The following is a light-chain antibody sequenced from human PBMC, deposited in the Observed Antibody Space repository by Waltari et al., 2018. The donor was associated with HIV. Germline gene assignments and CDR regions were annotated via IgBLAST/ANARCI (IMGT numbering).Light chain of an antibody. V-gene: IGLV3-1*01. J-gene: IGLJ2*01. CDR3: QAWDSSTVL. CDR1: KLGNTY. CDR2: QDT. Sequence: SYDLTQPPSVSVSPGQTASITCSGDKLGNTYACWYQQKPGQSPVLVIYQDTKRPSGIPERFSGSHSGNTATLTVSGTQAMDEADYYCQAWDSSTVLFGGGTTLTVL.